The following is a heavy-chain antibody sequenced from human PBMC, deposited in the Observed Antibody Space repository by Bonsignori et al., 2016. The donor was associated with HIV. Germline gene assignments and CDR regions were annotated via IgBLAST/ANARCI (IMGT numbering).Heavy chain of an antibody. Sequence: RQAPGKGLEWVSYISSRGTSIYYADSVKGRFTISRDNAKNSLYLQMNSLRVEDTAVYYCARSGGPYGFWSGYAGDYFDYWGQGTLVTVSS. CDR3: ARSGGPYGFWSGYAGDYFDY. D-gene: IGHD3-3*01. J-gene: IGHJ4*02. CDR2: ISSRGTSI. V-gene: IGHV3-11*01.